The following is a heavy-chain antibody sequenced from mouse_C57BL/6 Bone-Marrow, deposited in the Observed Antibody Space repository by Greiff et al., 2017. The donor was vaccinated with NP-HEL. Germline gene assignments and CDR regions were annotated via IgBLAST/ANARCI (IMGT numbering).Heavy chain of an antibody. V-gene: IGHV1-81*01. Sequence: VQLQQSGAELARPGASVKLSCKASGYTFTSYGISWVKQRTGQGLEWIGEIYPRSGNTYYNEKFKGKATLTADTSSSTAYMELRSLTSEDSAVYFCANYYGSRNYFDYWGQGTTLTVSS. CDR1: GYTFTSYG. CDR2: IYPRSGNT. CDR3: ANYYGSRNYFDY. J-gene: IGHJ2*01. D-gene: IGHD1-1*01.